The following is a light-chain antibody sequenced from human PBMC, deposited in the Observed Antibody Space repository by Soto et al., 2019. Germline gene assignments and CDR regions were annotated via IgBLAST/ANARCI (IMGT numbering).Light chain of an antibody. CDR3: HQRSNRXSWT. Sequence: EIVLTQSPATLSLSPGEIATLSCRAIKSVSSYLDCYKQKPGQAPRLLIYDESKRANGIPARFSGSGSGTEFTITISSIEPEDFAVYYRHQRSNRXSWTCSQGTKV. V-gene: IGKV3-11*01. CDR1: KSVSSY. CDR2: DES. J-gene: IGKJ1*01.